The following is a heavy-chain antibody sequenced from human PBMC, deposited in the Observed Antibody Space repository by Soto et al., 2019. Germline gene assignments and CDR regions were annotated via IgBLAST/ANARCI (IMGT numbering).Heavy chain of an antibody. CDR3: ARAACSTSCSWFDP. D-gene: IGHD2-2*01. CDR1: GGKKSSSGCS. CDR2: IYYSGST. J-gene: IGHJ5*02. V-gene: IGHV4-31*02. Sequence: VAGGKKSSSGCSSNWNSKNPGKGLEWIGYIYYSGSTYYNPSLKSRVTISVDTSKNQFSLKLSSVTAADTAVYYCARAACSTSCSWFDPWGQGTLVTVSS.